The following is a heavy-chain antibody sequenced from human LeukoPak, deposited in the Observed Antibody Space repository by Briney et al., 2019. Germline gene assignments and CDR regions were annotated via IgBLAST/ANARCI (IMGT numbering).Heavy chain of an antibody. D-gene: IGHD3-22*01. V-gene: IGHV4-61*01. CDR1: GDSVRTNNYY. CDR3: ASSITMIVVVTARAFDI. CDR2: IHYSGNT. J-gene: IGHJ3*02. Sequence: SETLSLTCTVSGDSVRTNNYYWSWIRQPPGEGLEWIGYIHYSGNTNYNTPLKSRVTISVDTSKSQFSLKLSSVTAADTAVYYCASSITMIVVVTARAFDIWGQGTMVTVSS.